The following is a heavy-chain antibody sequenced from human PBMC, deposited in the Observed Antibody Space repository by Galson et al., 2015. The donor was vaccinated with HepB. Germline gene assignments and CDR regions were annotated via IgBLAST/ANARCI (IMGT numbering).Heavy chain of an antibody. CDR3: TTGPTIFGVVIADY. J-gene: IGHJ4*02. CDR1: GFTFTNAW. D-gene: IGHD3-3*01. CDR2: IKSKTDRGTT. Sequence: SLRLSCAASGFTFTNAWMSWVRQAPGKGLEWVGRIKSKTDRGTTDYAAPVKGRFTISRDDSKNTVYLQMNSLKTEDTAFYYCTTGPTIFGVVIADYWGQGTLVTVSS. V-gene: IGHV3-15*01.